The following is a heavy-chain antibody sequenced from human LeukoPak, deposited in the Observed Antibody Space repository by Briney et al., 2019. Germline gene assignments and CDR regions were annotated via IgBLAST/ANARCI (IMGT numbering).Heavy chain of an antibody. CDR1: GFTFSSYA. D-gene: IGHD3-22*01. V-gene: IGHV3-30-3*01. Sequence: QPGRSLRLSCAASGFTFSSYAMHWVRQAPGKGLEWVAVISYDGSNKYYADSVKGRFTIPRENSKNTLYLQMDSLRAEDTAVYYCARDPGQGDSSGYSEYYFDYWGQGTLVTVSS. CDR3: ARDPGQGDSSGYSEYYFDY. CDR2: ISYDGSNK. J-gene: IGHJ4*02.